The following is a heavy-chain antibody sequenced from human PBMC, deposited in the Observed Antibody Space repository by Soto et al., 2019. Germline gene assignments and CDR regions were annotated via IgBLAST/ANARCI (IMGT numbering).Heavy chain of an antibody. J-gene: IGHJ4*02. Sequence: GGSLRLSCAASGFTFKSYAMNWVRQAPGKGLEWVASTPGSGGSSYYADSVKGRFTISRDNSKNTLYLDLNSLKAEDTAMYYCARGGSTGWSYFDFWGQGTQVTVSS. CDR2: TPGSGGSS. D-gene: IGHD6-19*01. CDR1: GFTFKSYA. CDR3: ARGGSTGWSYFDF. V-gene: IGHV3-23*01.